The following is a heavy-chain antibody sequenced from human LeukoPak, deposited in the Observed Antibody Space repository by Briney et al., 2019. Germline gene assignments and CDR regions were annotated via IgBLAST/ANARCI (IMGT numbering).Heavy chain of an antibody. CDR2: IYSGGST. CDR1: GFTVSSNY. J-gene: IGHJ4*02. CDR3: ARDVDPTYYFDSSGYYYSY. D-gene: IGHD3-22*01. Sequence: PGGSLRLSCAASGFTVSSNYMSWVRQAPGKGLEWVSVIYSGGSTYYADSVKGRFTISRDKSKNTLYLQMNSLRAEDTAVYYCARDVDPTYYFDSSGYYYSYWGQGTLVTVSS. V-gene: IGHV3-66*01.